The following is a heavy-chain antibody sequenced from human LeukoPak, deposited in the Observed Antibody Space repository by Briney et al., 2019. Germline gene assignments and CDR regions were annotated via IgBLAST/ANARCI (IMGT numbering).Heavy chain of an antibody. CDR1: GLTFSSYG. V-gene: IGHV3-33*06. CDR2: IWYDGSNK. CDR3: AKDASSGWPYYFDY. Sequence: GGSLRLSCAASGLTFSSYGMHWVRQAPGKGLEWVAVIWYDGSNKYYADSVKGSFTISRENSKNTLYLQMNSLRAEDTAVYYCAKDASSGWPYYFDYWGQGTLVTVSS. J-gene: IGHJ4*02. D-gene: IGHD6-19*01.